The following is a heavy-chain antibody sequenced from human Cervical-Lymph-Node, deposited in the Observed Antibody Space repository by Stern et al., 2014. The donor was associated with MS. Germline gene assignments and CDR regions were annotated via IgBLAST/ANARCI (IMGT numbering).Heavy chain of an antibody. CDR1: GFSLSNARMG. CDR3: ARTSSGWELFDFDY. V-gene: IGHV2-26*01. J-gene: IGHJ4*02. CDR2: IFSNDEK. Sequence: QITLKESGPVLVKPTETLTLTCTVSGFSLSNARMGVSWIRQPPGKALEWLAHIFSNDEKSYSPSLKSRLTISKDPSKSQVVLTMANMDPVDTATYYCARTSSGWELFDFDYWGQGTLVTVSS. D-gene: IGHD1-26*01.